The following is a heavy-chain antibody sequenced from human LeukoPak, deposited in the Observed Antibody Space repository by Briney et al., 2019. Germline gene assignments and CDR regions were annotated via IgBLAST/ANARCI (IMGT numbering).Heavy chain of an antibody. CDR2: IYISGIT. J-gene: IGHJ4*02. Sequence: GGSLRLSCTASGFSISTNDMNWVRQAPGKGLEWVSLIYISGITKYDDSVQGRFTISRDTSTLYLQMNSLRAEDTAVYYCAKRSPPYWGQGTLVTVSS. CDR1: GFSISTND. V-gene: IGHV3-66*04. CDR3: AKRSPPY. D-gene: IGHD3-10*01.